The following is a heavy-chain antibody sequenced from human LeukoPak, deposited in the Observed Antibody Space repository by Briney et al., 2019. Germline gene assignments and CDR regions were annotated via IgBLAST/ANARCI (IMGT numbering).Heavy chain of an antibody. Sequence: PSETLSLTCTVSGGSISSYYWSWIRQPPGKGLEWIGYIYYSGSTNYNPSLKSRVTISVDTSKNQFSLKLSSVTAADTAVYYSARGGYDILTGSGFFDYWGQGTLVTVSS. CDR3: ARGGYDILTGSGFFDY. CDR1: GGSISSYY. J-gene: IGHJ4*02. CDR2: IYYSGST. V-gene: IGHV4-59*01. D-gene: IGHD3-9*01.